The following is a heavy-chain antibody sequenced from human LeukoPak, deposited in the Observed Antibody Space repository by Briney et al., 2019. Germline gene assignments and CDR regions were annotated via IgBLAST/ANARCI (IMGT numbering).Heavy chain of an antibody. D-gene: IGHD2/OR15-2a*01. Sequence: SETLSLTCTVSGYSISSGYYWGWIRQPPGKGLEWIGSIYHSGSTYYNPSLKSRVTISVDTSKNQFSLKVGSVTAADTAVYYCARAHHCHSGTCHPPGEAFDIWGQGTMVTVSS. J-gene: IGHJ3*02. CDR3: ARAHHCHSGTCHPPGEAFDI. V-gene: IGHV4-38-2*02. CDR2: IYHSGST. CDR1: GYSISSGYY.